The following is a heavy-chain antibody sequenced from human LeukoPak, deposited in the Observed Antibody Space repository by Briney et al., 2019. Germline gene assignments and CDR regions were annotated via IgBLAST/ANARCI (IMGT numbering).Heavy chain of an antibody. CDR2: IKTDGSVT. V-gene: IGHV3-74*01. D-gene: IGHD4-11*01. Sequence: PGGSLRLSCAASGFTFSDYWMVWVRHAPGKGRVWVSNIKTDGSVTNYADSVKGRSTISRDNAKNTLYLQMNSLRAEDTAVYYCGRDNNYKVDVWGKGTTVTVSS. J-gene: IGHJ6*04. CDR3: GRDNNYKVDV. CDR1: GFTFSDYW.